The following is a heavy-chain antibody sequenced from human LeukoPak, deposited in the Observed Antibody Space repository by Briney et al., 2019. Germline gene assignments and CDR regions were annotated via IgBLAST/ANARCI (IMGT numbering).Heavy chain of an antibody. V-gene: IGHV5-51*01. D-gene: IGHD6-19*01. CDR3: ARHRLYSSGWYADY. J-gene: IGHJ4*02. CDR1: GYSFTNYW. CDR2: IFPTDSDT. Sequence: GESLKISCKGSGYSFTNYWIAWVRQMPGKGLEWMGIIFPTDSDTRYSPSFQSQVTISADKSISTAYLQWSSLKASDTAMYYCARHRLYSSGWYADYWGQGTLVTVSS.